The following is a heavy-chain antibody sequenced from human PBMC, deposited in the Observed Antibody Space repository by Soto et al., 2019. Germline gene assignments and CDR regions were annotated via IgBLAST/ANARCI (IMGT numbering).Heavy chain of an antibody. V-gene: IGHV1-2*02. Sequence: QVQLVQSGAEVKKPGASVKVSCKASGYTFTGYYMHWVRQAPGQGLEWMGWINPNSGGTNYAQKFQGRVTMTRDTSISTAYMELSWLRSDDTAVYYCARAVKTAAAGMGGGWFDPWGQGTLVTVSS. D-gene: IGHD6-13*01. J-gene: IGHJ5*02. CDR3: ARAVKTAAAGMGGGWFDP. CDR2: INPNSGGT. CDR1: GYTFTGYY.